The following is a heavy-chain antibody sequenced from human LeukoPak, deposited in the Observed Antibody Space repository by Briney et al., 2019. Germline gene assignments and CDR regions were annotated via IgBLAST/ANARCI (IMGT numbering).Heavy chain of an antibody. Sequence: GGSLRLSCAASGFTFSSYAMHWVRQAPGKGLVWVSRINSDGSSTSYADSVKGRFTISRDNAKNTLYLQMNSLRAEDTAVYYCARGEMATTLAEYWGQGTLVTVSS. CDR2: INSDGSST. D-gene: IGHD5-24*01. CDR1: GFTFSSYA. CDR3: ARGEMATTLAEY. V-gene: IGHV3-74*01. J-gene: IGHJ4*02.